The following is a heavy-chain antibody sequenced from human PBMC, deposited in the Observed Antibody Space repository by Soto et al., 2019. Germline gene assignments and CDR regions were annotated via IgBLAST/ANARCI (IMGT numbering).Heavy chain of an antibody. CDR1: GYTFTSYA. V-gene: IGHV1-3*01. CDR3: ARELGGWPDY. J-gene: IGHJ4*02. CDR2: INAGNGNT. Sequence: ASVKVSCKASGYTFTSYAMHWVRQAPGQRLEWMGWINAGNGNTKYSQKFQVRVTITKDTSATTAYMELSSLRSEDTAVYYCARELGGWPDYWGQGTLVTVSS. D-gene: IGHD2-15*01.